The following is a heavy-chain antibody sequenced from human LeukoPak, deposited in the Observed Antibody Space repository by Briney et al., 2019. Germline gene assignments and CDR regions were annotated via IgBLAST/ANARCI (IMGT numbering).Heavy chain of an antibody. D-gene: IGHD3-10*01. Sequence: ASVKVSCKASGYTFTSYDINWVRQATGQGLEWMGWMNPNSGNTGYAQKFQGRVTMTRNTSISTAYMELSSLRSEDTAVYYCARSRFSRRITMVRGVIMFDYRGQGTLVTVSS. CDR3: ARSRFSRRITMVRGVIMFDY. V-gene: IGHV1-8*01. CDR2: MNPNSGNT. CDR1: GYTFTSYD. J-gene: IGHJ4*02.